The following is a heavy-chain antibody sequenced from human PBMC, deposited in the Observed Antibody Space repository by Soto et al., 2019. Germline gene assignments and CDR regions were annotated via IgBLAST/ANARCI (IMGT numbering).Heavy chain of an antibody. V-gene: IGHV1-18*04. CDR1: GYTFSGYG. Sequence: QVQLMQSGAEVKNPGVSVKVSCKASGYTFSGYGITWVRQAPGQGLEWMGGITPYNGNTNYARKFQDRVTMTTDTSTNTAYMELRSPRSDDTAIYYCARRDNGWYYWGQGTLVTVSS. J-gene: IGHJ4*02. CDR2: ITPYNGNT. CDR3: ARRDNGWYY. D-gene: IGHD6-19*01.